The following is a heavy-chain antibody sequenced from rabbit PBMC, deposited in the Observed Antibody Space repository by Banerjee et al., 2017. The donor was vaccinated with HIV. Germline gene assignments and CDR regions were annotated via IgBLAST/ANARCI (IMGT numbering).Heavy chain of an antibody. D-gene: IGHD1-1*01. CDR2: IYTGSSANT. V-gene: IGHV1S40*01. Sequence: QSLEESGGDLVKPGASLTLTCTASGFSVSSSYYMCWVRQAPGKGPEWIACIYTGSSANTYYASWAKGRFTISKSSSTTVTLQMTSMTVADTATYFCARDTGDVYYWGWLDLWGPGTLVTV. CDR3: ARDTGDVYYWGWLDL. J-gene: IGHJ5*01. CDR1: GFSVSSSYY.